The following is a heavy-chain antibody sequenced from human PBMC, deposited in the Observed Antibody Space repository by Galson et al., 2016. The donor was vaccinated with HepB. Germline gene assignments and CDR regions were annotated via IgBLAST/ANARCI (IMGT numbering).Heavy chain of an antibody. CDR2: IIPMFGTA. V-gene: IGHV1-69*06. J-gene: IGHJ6*02. D-gene: IGHD3-10*01. Sequence: SVKVSCKAFGGTFSSYVISWVRQAPGQGLEWMGGIIPMFGTANYAQKFQGRVTITADKSTSTAYMELSSLRSEDTAVYYCARERITMLRGVITGNYYYYGMDVWGRGTLVTVSS. CDR1: GGTFSSYV. CDR3: ARERITMLRGVITGNYYYYGMDV.